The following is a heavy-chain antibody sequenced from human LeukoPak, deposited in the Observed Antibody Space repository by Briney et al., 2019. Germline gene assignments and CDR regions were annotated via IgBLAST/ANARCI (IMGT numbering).Heavy chain of an antibody. J-gene: IGHJ4*02. Sequence: SETLSLTCTVSGGSISGYYWSWSRQAPGKGVEWIGGLYYNRGAWFKSSLKSRVTTSVDTSKNEFSLKLSSVTAADTAVYYCARWSDCGGDCHILDYWGQGILVTVSS. V-gene: IGHV4-59*01. D-gene: IGHD2-21*02. CDR1: GGSISGYY. CDR3: ARWSDCGGDCHILDY. CDR2: LYYNRGA.